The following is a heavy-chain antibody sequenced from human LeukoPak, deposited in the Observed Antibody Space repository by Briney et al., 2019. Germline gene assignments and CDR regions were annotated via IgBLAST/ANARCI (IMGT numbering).Heavy chain of an antibody. D-gene: IGHD3-22*01. CDR1: GFTFSSYA. V-gene: IGHV3-23*01. CDR3: AKDFSVYYYDSRVLDY. Sequence: GGSLRLPCAASGFTFSSYAMTWVRQAPGKGLEWVSAISRTGGSTYYADSVKGRFTISRDNAKNTLYLQMNSLRAKDTAVYYCAKDFSVYYYDSRVLDYWGQGTLVTVSS. CDR2: ISRTGGST. J-gene: IGHJ4*02.